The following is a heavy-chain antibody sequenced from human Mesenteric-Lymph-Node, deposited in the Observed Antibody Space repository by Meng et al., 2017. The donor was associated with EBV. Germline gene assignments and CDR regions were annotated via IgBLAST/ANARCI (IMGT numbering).Heavy chain of an antibody. Sequence: PEQHCTDMKNPGASVTVSCKASGYTFTSDGISWVRQAPGQGLEWMGWISPYNGNTNYAQKFQGRVSMTTDTSTSTADMELRSLRSDDTAVYYCARESPSMTGAGTFDYWGQGTLVTVSS. CDR3: ARESPSMTGAGTFDY. CDR1: GYTFTSDG. CDR2: ISPYNGNT. V-gene: IGHV1-18*01. J-gene: IGHJ4*02. D-gene: IGHD6-13*01.